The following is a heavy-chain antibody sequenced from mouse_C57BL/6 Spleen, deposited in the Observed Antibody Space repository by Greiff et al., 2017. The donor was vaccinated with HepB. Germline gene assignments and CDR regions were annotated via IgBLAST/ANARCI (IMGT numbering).Heavy chain of an antibody. D-gene: IGHD1-1*02. V-gene: IGHV1-52*01. CDR1: GYTFTSYW. Sequence: VQLQQPGAELVRPGSSVKLSCKASGYTFTSYWMHWVKQRPIQGLEWIGNIDPSDSETHYNQKFKDKATLTVDKSSSTAYMQLSSLTSEDSAVYYCARGGGGPPDYWGQGTTLTVSS. CDR3: ARGGGGPPDY. J-gene: IGHJ2*01. CDR2: IDPSDSET.